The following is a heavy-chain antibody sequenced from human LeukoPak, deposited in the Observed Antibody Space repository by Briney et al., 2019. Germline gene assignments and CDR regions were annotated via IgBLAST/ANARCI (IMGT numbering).Heavy chain of an antibody. D-gene: IGHD3-10*01. Sequence: GASVKVSCKPSGYTFTSYGISWVRQAPGQGLEWMGGIIPIFGTANYAQKFQGRVTITADKSTSTAYMELSSLRSEDTAVYYCARGPDYYGSGTSQRYYYGMDVWGKGTTVTVSS. CDR2: IIPIFGTA. J-gene: IGHJ6*04. V-gene: IGHV1-69*06. CDR1: GYTFTSYG. CDR3: ARGPDYYGSGTSQRYYYGMDV.